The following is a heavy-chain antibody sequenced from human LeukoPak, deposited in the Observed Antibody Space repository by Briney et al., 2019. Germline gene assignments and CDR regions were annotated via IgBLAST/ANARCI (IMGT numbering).Heavy chain of an antibody. D-gene: IGHD6-19*01. CDR1: GFTFSSYG. J-gene: IGHJ1*01. CDR3: AKEGTIIAVAGTFEYFQH. CDR2: ISYDGSNK. V-gene: IGHV3-30*18. Sequence: GRSLRLSCAASGFTFSSYGMHWVRQAPGKGLEWVAVISYDGSNKYYADSVKGRFTISRDNSKNTLYLQMNSLRAEDTAVYYCAKEGTIIAVAGTFEYFQHWGQGTLVTVSS.